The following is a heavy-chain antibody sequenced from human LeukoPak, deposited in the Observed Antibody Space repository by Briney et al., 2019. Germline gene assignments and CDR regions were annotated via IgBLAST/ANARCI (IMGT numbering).Heavy chain of an antibody. CDR3: AREVTKIYYYYYYGMDV. CDR1: GFTFSSYA. J-gene: IGHJ6*02. CDR2: ISYDGSNK. V-gene: IGHV3-30-3*01. D-gene: IGHD2-21*02. Sequence: PGGSLRLSCAASGFTFSSYAMHWVRQAPGKGLEWVAVISYDGSNKYYADSVKGRFTISRDNSKNTLYLQMNSLRAEDTAVYYCAREVTKIYYYYYYGMDVWGQGTTVTVSS.